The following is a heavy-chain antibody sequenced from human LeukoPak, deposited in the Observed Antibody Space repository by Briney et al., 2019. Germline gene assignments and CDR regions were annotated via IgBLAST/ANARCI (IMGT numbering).Heavy chain of an antibody. V-gene: IGHV3-7*01. CDR1: GFTFSSYW. J-gene: IGHJ4*02. CDR2: IKQDGSEK. D-gene: IGHD2-15*01. Sequence: GGSLRLSCAASGFTFSSYWMSWVRQAPGKGLEWVANIKQDGSEKYYVDSVKGRFTISRDNAKNSLDPQMNSLRAEDTAVYYCAREDIVVVVAATEEIYYFDYWGQGTLVTVSS. CDR3: AREDIVVVVAATEEIYYFDY.